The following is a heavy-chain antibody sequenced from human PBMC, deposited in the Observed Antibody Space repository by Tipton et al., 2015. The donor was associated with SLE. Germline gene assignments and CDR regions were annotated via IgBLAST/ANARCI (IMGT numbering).Heavy chain of an antibody. V-gene: IGHV4-61*02. J-gene: IGHJ3*02. CDR3: ARGLEAFDI. Sequence: TLSLTCTVSGGSISSGGYYWSWIRQPAGKGLEWIGRAFPSGITNYNPSLKSRLIISIDTSKNQLSLRLRSVTAADTAVYHCARGLEAFDIWGQGTVVSVSS. D-gene: IGHD3-16*01. CDR1: GGSISSGGYY. CDR2: AFPSGIT.